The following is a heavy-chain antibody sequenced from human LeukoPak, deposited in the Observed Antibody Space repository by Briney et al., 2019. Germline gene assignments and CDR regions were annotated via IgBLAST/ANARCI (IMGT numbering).Heavy chain of an antibody. V-gene: IGHV1-2*06. CDR2: INPNSGGT. CDR1: GYTFTGYY. CDR3: ARDYRSNTNSWYAFDI. D-gene: IGHD1-1*01. J-gene: IGHJ3*02. Sequence: ASVKVSCKASGYTFTGYYMHWVRQAPGQGLEWMGRINPNSGGTNYAQKFQGRVTMTRDTSISTAYMELSGLRSDDTAVYYCARDYRSNTNSWYAFDIWGQGTMVTVSS.